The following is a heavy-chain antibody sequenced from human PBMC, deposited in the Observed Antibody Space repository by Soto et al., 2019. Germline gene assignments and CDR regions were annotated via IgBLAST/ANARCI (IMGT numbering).Heavy chain of an antibody. CDR2: INAGNGNT. V-gene: IGHV1-3*01. J-gene: IGHJ6*02. CDR3: ARDLEADYYYYYGMDV. Sequence: ASVKVSCKASGYTFTSYAMHWVRQAPGQRLEWMGWINAGNGNTKYSQKFQGRVTITRDTSASTAYMELSSLRSEDTAVYYCARDLEADYYYYYGMDVWGQGTTVTVSS. CDR1: GYTFTSYA.